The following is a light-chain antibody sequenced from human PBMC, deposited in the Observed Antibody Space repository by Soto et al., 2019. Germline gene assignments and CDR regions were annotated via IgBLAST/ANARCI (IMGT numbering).Light chain of an antibody. V-gene: IGLV2-14*01. CDR3: SSYTSSSTGV. J-gene: IGLJ3*02. CDR2: EVT. CDR1: SSDVGGYNY. Sequence: QSALTQPASVSGSPGQSITISCTGTSSDVGGYNYVSGYQQHPGKAPKLMIYEVTNRPSGVSDRFSGSRSGNTASLTISGLQAEDESDYYCSSYTSSSTGVFGGGTKLTVL.